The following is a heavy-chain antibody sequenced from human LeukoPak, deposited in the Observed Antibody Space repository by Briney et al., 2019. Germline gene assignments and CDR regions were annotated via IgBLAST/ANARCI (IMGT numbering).Heavy chain of an antibody. D-gene: IGHD5-12*01. V-gene: IGHV1-18*01. CDR1: GYTFTSYG. CDR3: ARNLIVAGAFDI. J-gene: IGHJ3*02. CDR2: ISAYNGNT. Sequence: ASVKVSCKASGYTFTSYGISWVRLAPGQGLEWMGWISAYNGNTNYAQKLQGRVTMTTDTSTSTAYMELRSLRSDDTAVYYCARNLIVAGAFDIWGQGTMVTVSS.